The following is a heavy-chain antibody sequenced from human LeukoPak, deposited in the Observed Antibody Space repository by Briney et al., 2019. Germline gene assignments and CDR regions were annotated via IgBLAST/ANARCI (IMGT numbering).Heavy chain of an antibody. CDR1: GGTFSSYA. CDR3: ARGDQIGVNWFDP. J-gene: IGHJ5*02. Sequence: SVKVSCKASGGTFSSYAISWVRQAPGQGLEWMGGIIPIFGTANYAQKFQGRVTITADESTSTAYMELSSLRSEDTAVYYCARGDQIGVNWFDPWGQGTLVTVSS. CDR2: IIPIFGTA. V-gene: IGHV1-69*13. D-gene: IGHD2-2*01.